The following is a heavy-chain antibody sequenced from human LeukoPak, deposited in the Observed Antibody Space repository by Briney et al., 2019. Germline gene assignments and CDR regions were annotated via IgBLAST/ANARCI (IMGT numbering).Heavy chain of an antibody. CDR1: GGSFSGYY. V-gene: IGHV4-34*01. CDR3: GRGRRIAAREGGLEEGDYYFDY. D-gene: IGHD6-6*01. J-gene: IGHJ4*02. CDR2: INHSERT. Sequence: PSETLSLTCAVYGGSFSGYYWSGLRQPPGKGLEWSGEINHSERTHYNPSHKSRVTISGDTSKNQFSLELSSVPAADTAVYYCGRGRRIAAREGGLEEGDYYFDYWGQGTLVTVSS.